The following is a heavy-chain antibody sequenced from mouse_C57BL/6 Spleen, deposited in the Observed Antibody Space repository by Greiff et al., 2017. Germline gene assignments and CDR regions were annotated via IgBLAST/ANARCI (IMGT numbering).Heavy chain of an antibody. D-gene: IGHD1-1*01. J-gene: IGHJ3*01. CDR3: ARRGYGSSSAGFAY. Sequence: QVQLQQSGAELVRPGTSVKVSCKASGYAFTNYLIEWVKQRPGQGLEWIGVINPGSGGTNYNEKFKGKATLTADKSSSTAYMQLSSLTSEDSAVYFCARRGYGSSSAGFAYWGQGTLVTVSA. V-gene: IGHV1-54*01. CDR2: INPGSGGT. CDR1: GYAFTNYL.